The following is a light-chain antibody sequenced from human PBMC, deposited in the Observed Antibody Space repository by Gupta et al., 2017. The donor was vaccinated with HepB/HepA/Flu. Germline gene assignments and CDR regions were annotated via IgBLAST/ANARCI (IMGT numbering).Light chain of an antibody. CDR1: QGISSW. CDR2: AAS. CDR3: QQANSFPPLS. J-gene: IGKJ4*01. Sequence: DIRMTSPPSSVSASVEDRVTITSRAIQGISSWLAWYQQKPGKAPKLLIYAASSLQSGVPSRCSGSGAGTDFTLTISSLQPEDFATYYCQQANSFPPLSFGGGTKVEIK. V-gene: IGKV1D-12*01.